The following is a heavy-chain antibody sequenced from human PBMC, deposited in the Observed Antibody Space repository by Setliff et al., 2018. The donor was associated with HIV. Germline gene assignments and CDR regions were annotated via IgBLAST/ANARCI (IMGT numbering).Heavy chain of an antibody. CDR1: GGSVTDYF. Sequence: PSETLSLTCTVSGGSVTDYFWNWIRQPPGKGLEWIGYIYSSGNTNYNPSLESRVPISLDTSKSQFSLRLSSVTATDTAVYYCARGHTWNYYGGDYFDYWGQGSLVTVSS. CDR3: ARGHTWNYYGGDYFDY. CDR2: IYSSGNT. J-gene: IGHJ4*02. D-gene: IGHD1-7*01. V-gene: IGHV4-59*02.